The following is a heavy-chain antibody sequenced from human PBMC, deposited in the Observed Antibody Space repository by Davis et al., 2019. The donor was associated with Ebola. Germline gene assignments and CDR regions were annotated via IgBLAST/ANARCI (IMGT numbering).Heavy chain of an antibody. Sequence: ASVKVSCKASGYTFTGYYMHWVRQAPGQGLEWMGWINPNSGGTNYAQKFQGRVTITADESTSTAYMELSSLRSEDTAVYYCARGYCSGGSCYSRWFDPWGQGTLVTVSS. D-gene: IGHD2-15*01. CDR1: GYTFTGYY. CDR3: ARGYCSGGSCYSRWFDP. CDR2: INPNSGGT. J-gene: IGHJ5*02. V-gene: IGHV1-2*02.